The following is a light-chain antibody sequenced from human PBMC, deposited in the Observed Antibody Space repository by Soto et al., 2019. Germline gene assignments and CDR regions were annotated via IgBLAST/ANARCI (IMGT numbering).Light chain of an antibody. CDR2: ATS. CDR1: QSVGNN. Sequence: EIVVTQSPATLSVSPGERATLSCRASQSVGNNLAWYQQKPGQAPRLLIFATSTRATGVPARFSGSGSGTEFTLTISSLPSEDFAVYYCPQYGDWPLTFGGGAKVEIE. CDR3: PQYGDWPLT. V-gene: IGKV3-15*01. J-gene: IGKJ4*01.